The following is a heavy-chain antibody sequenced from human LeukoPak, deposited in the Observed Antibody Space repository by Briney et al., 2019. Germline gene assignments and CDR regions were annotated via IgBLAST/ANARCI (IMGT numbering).Heavy chain of an antibody. D-gene: IGHD6-19*01. CDR2: INPNSGGT. Sequence: ASVKVSCKAPGYTFTGYYMHWVGQAPGQGLEWMGWINPNSGGTNYAQKFQGRVTMTRDRSSSTAYMELSGVRWEERAVDYCARDPHYSSGWYGNWFDPWGQGTLVTVSS. CDR3: ARDPHYSSGWYGNWFDP. CDR1: GYTFTGYY. J-gene: IGHJ5*02. V-gene: IGHV1-2*02.